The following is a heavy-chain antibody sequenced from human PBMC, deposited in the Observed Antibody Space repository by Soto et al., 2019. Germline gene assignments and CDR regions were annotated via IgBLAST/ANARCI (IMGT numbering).Heavy chain of an antibody. CDR2: TYYRSKWYN. D-gene: IGHD2-8*01. V-gene: IGHV6-1*01. Sequence: SQTLSLTCAISVDSVSTNSATWYWIRQSPSRGLEWLGRTYYRSKWYNDYAVTVKGRITINPDTSNNQLSLQLNSVTPDDTAVYYCARLIGNSWLDSWGQGKSSPSPQ. CDR1: VDSVSTNSAT. CDR3: ARLIGNSWLDS. J-gene: IGHJ5*01.